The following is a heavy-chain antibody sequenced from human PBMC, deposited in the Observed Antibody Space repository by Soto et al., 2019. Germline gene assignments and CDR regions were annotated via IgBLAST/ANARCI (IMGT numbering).Heavy chain of an antibody. CDR1: GYTFTSYG. J-gene: IGHJ6*02. V-gene: IGHV1-18*01. CDR2: ISAYNGNT. Sequence: ASVKVSCKASGYTFTSYGISWVRQAPGQGLEWMGWISAYNGNTNHAQKLQGRVTMTTDTSTSTAYMELRSLRSDDTAVYYCARVLPPTSWVPGPYYYYGMDVWGQGTTVTVSS. CDR3: ARVLPPTSWVPGPYYYYGMDV. D-gene: IGHD2-2*01.